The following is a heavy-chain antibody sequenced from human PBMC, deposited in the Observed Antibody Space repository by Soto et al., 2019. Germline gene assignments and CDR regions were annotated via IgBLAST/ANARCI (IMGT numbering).Heavy chain of an antibody. Sequence: SVKVSCKASGYTLTGYYMHWVRQAPGQGLEWMGGIIPIFGTANYAQKFQGRVTITADESTSTAYMELRSLRSDDTAVYYCARDPYHVLMVNAPNLYGMDVWGQGTTVTVSS. CDR1: GYTLTGYY. V-gene: IGHV1-69*13. CDR2: IIPIFGTA. J-gene: IGHJ6*02. CDR3: ARDPYHVLMVNAPNLYGMDV. D-gene: IGHD2-8*01.